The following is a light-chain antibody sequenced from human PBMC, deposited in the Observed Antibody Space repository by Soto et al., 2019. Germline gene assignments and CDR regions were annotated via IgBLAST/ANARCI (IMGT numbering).Light chain of an antibody. V-gene: IGLV2-23*02. Sequence: QSALTQPPSASGSPGQSVTISCTGTSSDIGYYDYVSWYQHHPGKAPKLMIYEVNKRPSGVSNRFSGSESGNTASLTISGLQAEDENDYYCCSYAGSSAFYVFGTGTKVTVL. CDR2: EVN. J-gene: IGLJ1*01. CDR3: CSYAGSSAFYV. CDR1: SSDIGYYDY.